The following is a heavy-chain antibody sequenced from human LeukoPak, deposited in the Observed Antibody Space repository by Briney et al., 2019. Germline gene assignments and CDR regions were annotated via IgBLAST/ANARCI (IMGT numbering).Heavy chain of an antibody. CDR2: LSYDGDNK. Sequence: PGKSLRLSCAASGFSFNTHAMDWVRQSPGKGLEWVAGLSYDGDNKYYADSVRGRFTVSRDNSKKTVSLHMNSLTPEDTAVYFCARGGHGSGGRYFEPWGQGTLVIVSS. CDR1: GFSFNTHA. CDR3: ARGGHGSGGRYFEP. J-gene: IGHJ4*02. D-gene: IGHD3-10*01. V-gene: IGHV3-30-3*01.